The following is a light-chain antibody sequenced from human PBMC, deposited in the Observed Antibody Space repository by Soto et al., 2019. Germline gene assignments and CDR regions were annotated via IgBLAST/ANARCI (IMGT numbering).Light chain of an antibody. CDR3: QHYFGYLWT. CDR1: QDISNY. Sequence: IHMTHAPSSLSASVVYRVSITCQAIQDISNYLNWYQQKPGKAPKVVIYGASGLESGVPPRFSGSGSGTEFTLTIDSLQPDDFATYYCQHYFGYLWTFGQGTKVDI. CDR2: GAS. V-gene: IGKV1-5*03. J-gene: IGKJ1*01.